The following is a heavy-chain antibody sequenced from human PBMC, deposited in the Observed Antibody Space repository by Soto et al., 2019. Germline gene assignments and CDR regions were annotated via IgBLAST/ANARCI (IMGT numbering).Heavy chain of an antibody. CDR3: TTDPGDYEDF. Sequence: EVQLVESGGDLVKPGGCLRLSCVASGISFTGAWMSWVRQVPGKGLEWVGRIKNKADGGAADYAAPVRGRFTISRDDSKSTLFLHMNSLEIEGTAVYYCTTDPGDYEDFWGLGTLVTVSS. V-gene: IGHV3-15*01. CDR1: GISFTGAW. D-gene: IGHD4-17*01. CDR2: IKNKADGGAA. J-gene: IGHJ4*02.